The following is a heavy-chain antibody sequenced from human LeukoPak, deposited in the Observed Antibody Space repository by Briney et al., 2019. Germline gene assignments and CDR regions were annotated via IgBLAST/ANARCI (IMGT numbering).Heavy chain of an antibody. J-gene: IGHJ3*02. CDR1: GFTFSTSW. V-gene: IGHV3-7*01. CDR2: IKADGSEK. D-gene: IGHD7-27*01. Sequence: GGSLRLSCAASGFTFSTSWMTWVRQAPGKGLEWVANIKADGSEKYYVDSVRGRFTISGDNAKNSLSLQMNSLRADDTAVYYCARHWEWAFDIWGQGTMVTVSS. CDR3: ARHWEWAFDI.